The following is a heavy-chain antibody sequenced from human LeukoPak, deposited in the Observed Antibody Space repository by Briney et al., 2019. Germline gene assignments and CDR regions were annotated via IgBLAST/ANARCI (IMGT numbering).Heavy chain of an antibody. D-gene: IGHD2-15*01. CDR1: GGSISSYY. Sequence: PSETLSLTCTVSGGSISSYYWSWIRQPAGKGLEWIGRIYTSGSTNYNPSLKSRVTMSVDTSKNQFSLKLSSVTAAATAVYYCARAPYCSGGSCYYRHYYYYYMDVWGKGTTVTVSS. V-gene: IGHV4-4*07. J-gene: IGHJ6*03. CDR2: IYTSGST. CDR3: ARAPYCSGGSCYYRHYYYYYMDV.